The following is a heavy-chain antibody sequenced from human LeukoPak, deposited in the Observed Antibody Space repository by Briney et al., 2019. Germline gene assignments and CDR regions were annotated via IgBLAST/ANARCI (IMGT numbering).Heavy chain of an antibody. J-gene: IGHJ6*03. CDR3: AREDFGYSYGYPYYYYYMDV. V-gene: IGHV4-30-4*08. D-gene: IGHD5-18*01. CDR1: GGSISSGDYY. Sequence: SQTLSLTCTVSGGSISSGDYYWSWIRQPPGKGLEWIVYIYYSGSTYYNPSLKSRVTISVDTSKNQFSLKLSSVTAADTAVYYCAREDFGYSYGYPYYYYYMDVWGKGTTVTVSS. CDR2: IYYSGST.